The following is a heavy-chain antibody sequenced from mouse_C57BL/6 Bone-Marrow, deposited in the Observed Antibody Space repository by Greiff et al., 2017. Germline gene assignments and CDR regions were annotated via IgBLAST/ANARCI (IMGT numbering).Heavy chain of an antibody. D-gene: IGHD2-5*01. CDR2: ISSGGDYI. Sequence: EVQVVESGEGLVKPGGSLKLSCAASGFTFSSYAMSWVRQTPEKRLEWVAYISSGGDYIYYADTVKGRFTISRDNARNTLYLQMSSLKSEDTAMYDCTRGYYSNYDYFDYWGQGTTLTVSS. CDR1: GFTFSSYA. J-gene: IGHJ2*01. V-gene: IGHV5-9-1*02. CDR3: TRGYYSNYDYFDY.